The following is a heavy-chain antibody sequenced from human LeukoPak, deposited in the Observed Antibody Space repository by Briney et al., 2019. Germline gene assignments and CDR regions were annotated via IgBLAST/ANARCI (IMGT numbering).Heavy chain of an antibody. CDR3: ARLYYYGSGRSYFDY. CDR2: IYYSGST. D-gene: IGHD3-10*01. V-gene: IGHV4-59*01. Sequence: SETLSLTCTVSGGSISSYYWSWIRQPPGKGLEWIGYIYYSGSTNYNPSLKSRVTISVDTSKNQFSLKPSSVTAADTAVYYCARLYYYGSGRSYFDYWGQGTLVTVSS. CDR1: GGSISSYY. J-gene: IGHJ4*02.